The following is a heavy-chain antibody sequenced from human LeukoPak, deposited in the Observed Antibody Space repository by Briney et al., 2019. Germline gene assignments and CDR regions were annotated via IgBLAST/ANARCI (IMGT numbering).Heavy chain of an antibody. CDR3: ASTSYYYYGSGSYRYY. CDR2: MNPNGGNT. Sequence: ASVKVSCKASGYTFTSYDINWVRQATGQGLEWMGWMNPNGGNTGYAQKFQGRVTMTRNTSISTAYMELSSLRSEDTAVYYCASTSYYYYGSGSYRYYWGQGTLVTVSS. D-gene: IGHD3-10*01. J-gene: IGHJ4*02. V-gene: IGHV1-8*01. CDR1: GYTFTSYD.